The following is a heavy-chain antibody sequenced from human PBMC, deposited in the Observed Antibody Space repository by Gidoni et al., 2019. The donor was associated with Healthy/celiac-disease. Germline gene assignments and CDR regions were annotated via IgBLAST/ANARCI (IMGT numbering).Heavy chain of an antibody. J-gene: IGHJ3*02. CDR2: ISSSSSTI. CDR1: GFTVSSET. CDR3: VKINYYDSSGYYRDAFDI. D-gene: IGHD3-22*01. V-gene: IGHV3-48*02. Sequence: EVQLVESGGGLVQPGGSLRLSCAASGFTVSSETRNWVRQAPGKGLEWVSYISSSSSTIYYADSVKGRFTISRDNAKNSLYLQMNSLRDEDTAVYYCVKINYYDSSGYYRDAFDIWGQGTMVTVSS.